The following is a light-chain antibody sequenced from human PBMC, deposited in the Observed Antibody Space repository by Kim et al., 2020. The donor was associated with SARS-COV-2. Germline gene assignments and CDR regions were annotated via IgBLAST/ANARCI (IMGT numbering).Light chain of an antibody. CDR2: RDS. V-gene: IGLV3-9*01. Sequence: VALGQTAGITGGGNNIGSKNVHWYQQKPGQAPVLVIYRDSNRPSGIPERFSGSNSGNTATLTISRAQAGDEADYYCQVWDSSTAWVFGGGTQLTVL. CDR1: NIGSKN. CDR3: QVWDSSTAWV. J-gene: IGLJ3*02.